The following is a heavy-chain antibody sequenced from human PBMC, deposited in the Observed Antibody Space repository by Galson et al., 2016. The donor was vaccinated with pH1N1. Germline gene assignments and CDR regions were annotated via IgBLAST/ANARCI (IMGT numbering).Heavy chain of an antibody. CDR1: GYTFINYG. J-gene: IGHJ3*02. Sequence: SVKVSCKASGYTFINYGIAWVRQAPGQGPEWMGWISAYDGHTDYAQNFQGRVAKTIDTSTSTANMELRSLRSDDTAVYYCARDRGVFDIWGQGTRVTVSS. CDR3: ARDRGVFDI. D-gene: IGHD3-10*01. CDR2: ISAYDGHT. V-gene: IGHV1-18*01.